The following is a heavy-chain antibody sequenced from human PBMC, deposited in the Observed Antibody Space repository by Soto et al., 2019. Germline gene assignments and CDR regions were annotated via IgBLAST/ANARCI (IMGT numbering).Heavy chain of an antibody. CDR1: GIIFSSFA. CDR2: ITGSGGST. CDR3: AKKAEKHFDWMFYADS. J-gene: IGHJ4*02. V-gene: IGHV3-23*01. D-gene: IGHD3-9*01. Sequence: GGSLRLSCTASGIIFSSFAMTWVRQAPGKGLEWVSSITGSGGSTYYADSVKGRFTISRDNSKNTLYLQMNSLRVEDTAIFYCAKKAEKHFDWMFYADSWGQGTLVTVSS.